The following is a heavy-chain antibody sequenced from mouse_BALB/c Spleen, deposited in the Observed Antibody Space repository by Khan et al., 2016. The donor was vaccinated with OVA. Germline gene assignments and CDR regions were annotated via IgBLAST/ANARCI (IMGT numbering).Heavy chain of an antibody. D-gene: IGHD1-1*01. CDR3: ARKKYYGYSLDY. CDR2: ISYSGST. J-gene: IGHJ4*01. Sequence: EVKLEVSGPGLVKPSQSLSLTCTVTGYSITTNYAWDWIRQFPGNKLEWMGYISYSGSTSYNPSLKSRISITRDTSKNQFFLHLNSVTTEDTATYYCARKKYYGYSLDYWGQGTSVTVSS. V-gene: IGHV3-2*02. CDR1: GYSITTNYA.